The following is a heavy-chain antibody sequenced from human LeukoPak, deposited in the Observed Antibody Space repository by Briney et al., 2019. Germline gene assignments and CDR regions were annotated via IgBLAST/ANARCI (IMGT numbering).Heavy chain of an antibody. CDR2: IHPHGIF. D-gene: IGHD5-24*01. Sequence: SETLSLTCAVYGGSCDDYYCSWVRQPPGKGLEWIGEIHPHGIFYYNSSLVSRVTISIDMSKTQFSLRLTSVTAADTAFYYCARGRDRSKAGDHWGQGSLVTVSS. J-gene: IGHJ4*02. CDR1: GGSCDDYY. V-gene: IGHV4-34*01. CDR3: ARGRDRSKAGDH.